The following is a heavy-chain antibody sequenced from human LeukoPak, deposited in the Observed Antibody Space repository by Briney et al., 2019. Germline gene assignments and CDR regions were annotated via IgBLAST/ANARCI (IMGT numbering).Heavy chain of an antibody. V-gene: IGHV4-4*07. CDR1: SGSLSGYY. J-gene: IGHJ3*02. D-gene: IGHD2-2*03. CDR3: ARVPVGYCSSFGCRDAFDI. CDR2: IYGTGGT. Sequence: SETLSLTCTVSSGSLSGYYWSWIRQPAGKGLEWIGRIYGTGGTNYNPSLKSRVTMSVDTSKNQFSLKLNSVTAADTAVYFCARVPVGYCSSFGCRDAFDIWGQGTMVTVSS.